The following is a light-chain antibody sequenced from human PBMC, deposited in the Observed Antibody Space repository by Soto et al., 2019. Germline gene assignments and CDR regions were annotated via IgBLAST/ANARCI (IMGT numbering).Light chain of an antibody. Sequence: SYELTQPPSVSVAPGKTARITCGGSIVGSESVHWYQQEPGQAPILVICSNSDRPSGIPERFSGSNSGNTATLTITRVEAGDEADYYCQVWYHHSDHYVFGSGTKLTVL. CDR1: IVGSES. CDR3: QVWYHHSDHYV. J-gene: IGLJ1*01. CDR2: SNS. V-gene: IGLV3-21*04.